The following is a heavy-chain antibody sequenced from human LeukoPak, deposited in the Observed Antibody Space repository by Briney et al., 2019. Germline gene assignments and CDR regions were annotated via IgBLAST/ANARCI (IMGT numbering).Heavy chain of an antibody. CDR1: GFTFSSYE. CDR2: TSSSGSTI. J-gene: IGHJ6*02. Sequence: GGSLRLSCAASGFTFSSYEMNWVRQAPGKGLEWVSYTSSSGSTIYYADSVKGRFTISRDNAKNSLYLQMNSLRAEDTAVYYCATNLGDPTIFGVVRAPTYYYYGMDVWGQGTTVTVSS. CDR3: ATNLGDPTIFGVVRAPTYYYYGMDV. D-gene: IGHD3-3*01. V-gene: IGHV3-48*03.